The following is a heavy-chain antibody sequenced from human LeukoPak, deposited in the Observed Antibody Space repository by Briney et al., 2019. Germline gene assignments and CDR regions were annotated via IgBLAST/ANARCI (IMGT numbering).Heavy chain of an antibody. CDR2: IYHDGTT. Sequence: SETLSLTCTVSGYAISSGYYWGWIRQTPGTGLEWIAKIYHDGTTHYNPSRQSRTTMSVATSKTHFSLRLSSVTAADTAMYYCVRDSSGTLAFDVWGQGTMLTVSS. V-gene: IGHV4-38-2*02. CDR1: GYAISSGYY. CDR3: VRDSSGTLAFDV. J-gene: IGHJ3*01. D-gene: IGHD6-25*01.